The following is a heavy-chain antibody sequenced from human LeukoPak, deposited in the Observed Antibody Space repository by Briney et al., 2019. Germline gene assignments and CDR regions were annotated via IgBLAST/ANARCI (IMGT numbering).Heavy chain of an antibody. Sequence: PGGSLRVSCAASGFTVSSHWMSWVRQAPGKGLEWVANIKQDGSQKNYVDSVKGRFTISRDNAKNSLYLQMISLRAEDTAVYYCARDNTYSLDYWGQGTLVTVSS. J-gene: IGHJ4*02. V-gene: IGHV3-7*01. CDR2: IKQDGSQK. CDR3: ARDNTYSLDY. D-gene: IGHD1-26*01. CDR1: GFTVSSHW.